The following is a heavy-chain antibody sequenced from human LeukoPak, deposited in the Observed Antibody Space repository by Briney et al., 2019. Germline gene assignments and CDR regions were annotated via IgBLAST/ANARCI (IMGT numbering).Heavy chain of an antibody. CDR1: GGSISSYY. D-gene: IGHD3-10*01. CDR3: ARGPYGSGSYLIDY. V-gene: IGHV4-4*07. CDR2: IYTSGST. J-gene: IGHJ4*02. Sequence: SETLSLTCTVSGGSISSYYWSWIRQPAGKGLEWIGRIYTSGSTNYNPSLKSRVTMSVDTSKNQFSLKLSSVTAADTAVYYCARGPYGSGSYLIDYWGQGTLVTVSS.